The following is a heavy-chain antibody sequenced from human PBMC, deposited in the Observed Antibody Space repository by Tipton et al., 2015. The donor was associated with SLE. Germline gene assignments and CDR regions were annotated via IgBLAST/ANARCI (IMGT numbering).Heavy chain of an antibody. D-gene: IGHD3-22*01. CDR1: GFTFSSYA. V-gene: IGHV3-23*01. Sequence: SLRLSCAASGFTFSSYAMSWVRQAPGKGLEWVSAISGSGGSTYYADSVKGRFTISRDNSKNTLYLQMNSLRAEDTAVYYCATTQYGYDSSGYSSFDYWGQGTLVTVSS. CDR3: ATTQYGYDSSGYSSFDY. CDR2: ISGSGGST. J-gene: IGHJ4*02.